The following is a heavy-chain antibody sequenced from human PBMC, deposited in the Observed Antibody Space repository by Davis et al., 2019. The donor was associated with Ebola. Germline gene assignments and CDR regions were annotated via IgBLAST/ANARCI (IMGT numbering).Heavy chain of an antibody. V-gene: IGHV3-30*02. J-gene: IGHJ4*02. CDR1: GFTFSNYG. D-gene: IGHD5-18*01. CDR3: AKDLGRGYSYGSDY. Sequence: PGGSLRLSCVVSGFTFSNYGMHWVRQAPGKGLEWVAFIRYDGSNKYYADSVKGRFTISRDNSKNTLYVQMNSLRPEDTAVYYCAKDLGRGYSYGSDYWGQGTLVTVSS. CDR2: IRYDGSNK.